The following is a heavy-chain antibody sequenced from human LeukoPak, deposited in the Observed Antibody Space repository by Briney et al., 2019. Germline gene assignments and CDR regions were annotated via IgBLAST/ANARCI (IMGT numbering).Heavy chain of an antibody. V-gene: IGHV4-61*02. CDR2: IYTSGST. CDR1: GGSISSGSYY. D-gene: IGHD3-16*02. Sequence: SETLSLTCTVSGGSISSGSYYWSWIRQPAGKGLEWIGRIYTSGSTNYNPSLKSRVTISVDTSKNQFSLKLSSVTAADTAVYYCASNGWGSYRYDGAFDIWGQGTMVTVSS. CDR3: ASNGWGSYRYDGAFDI. J-gene: IGHJ3*02.